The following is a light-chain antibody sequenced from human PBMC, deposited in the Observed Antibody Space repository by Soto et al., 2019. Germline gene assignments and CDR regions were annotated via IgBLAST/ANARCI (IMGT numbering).Light chain of an antibody. J-gene: IGKJ1*01. CDR1: QSVSSTY. CDR2: GAS. Sequence: EIVMTQGPATLSVSPGERATRSCRASQSVSSTYLAWYQQKPGQAPRLLIYGASNRATGIPDRFSGSGSGTDFTLTISRLEPEDFAVYYCQQYGSSRRTFGQGTKVDIK. V-gene: IGKV3-20*01. CDR3: QQYGSSRRT.